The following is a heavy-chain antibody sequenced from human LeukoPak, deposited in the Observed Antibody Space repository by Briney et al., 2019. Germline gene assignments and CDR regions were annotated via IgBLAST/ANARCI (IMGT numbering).Heavy chain of an antibody. CDR3: ARLRGYSYGDFDY. J-gene: IGHJ4*02. CDR2: IYYSGST. Sequence: PSETLSLTCTVSGVFISSYYWSWIRQPPGKGVQWVGYIYYSGSTNYNPSLKSRVTMSVDTSKNQFSLNLSSVTAADTAVYYCARLRGYSYGDFDYWGQGTLVTVSS. D-gene: IGHD5-18*01. V-gene: IGHV4-59*12. CDR1: GVFISSYY.